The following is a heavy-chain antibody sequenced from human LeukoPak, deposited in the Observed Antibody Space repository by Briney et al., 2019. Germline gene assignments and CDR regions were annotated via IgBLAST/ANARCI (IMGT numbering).Heavy chain of an antibody. CDR1: GFTFSSYS. J-gene: IGHJ4*02. CDR3: ARGHAYYFDY. Sequence: PGGSLRLSCAAPGFTFSSYSMNWVRQAPGKGLEWVSSISSSSSYIYYADSVKGRFTISRDNAKNSLYLQMNSPRAEDTAVYYCARGHAYYFDYWGQGTLVTVSS. CDR2: ISSSSSYI. V-gene: IGHV3-21*01.